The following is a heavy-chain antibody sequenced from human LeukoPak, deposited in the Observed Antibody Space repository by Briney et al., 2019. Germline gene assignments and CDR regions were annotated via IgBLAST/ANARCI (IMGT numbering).Heavy chain of an antibody. V-gene: IGHV3-48*03. CDR1: GFTFSSYE. J-gene: IGHJ4*02. CDR2: ISSSGSTI. D-gene: IGHD1-1*01. Sequence: GGSLRLSCAASGFTFSSYEMNWVRQAPGKGLEWVSYISSSGSTIYYADSVKGRFTISRDNAKNSLYLQMNSLRAEDTAVYYCARGGSGNWNAPFDYWGQGTLVTVSS. CDR3: ARGGSGNWNAPFDY.